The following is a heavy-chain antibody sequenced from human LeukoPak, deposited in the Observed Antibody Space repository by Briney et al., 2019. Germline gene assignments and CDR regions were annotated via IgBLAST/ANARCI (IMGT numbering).Heavy chain of an antibody. Sequence: GGSLRLSCAASGFTFSSYAMSWVRQAPGKGLEWVSAISGSGGSTYYADSVKGRFTISRDNSKNTLYLQMNSLRAEDTAVYYCARVVVVPAAMGSYYYYMDVWGKGTTVTVSS. J-gene: IGHJ6*03. D-gene: IGHD2-2*01. CDR3: ARVVVVPAAMGSYYYYMDV. CDR2: ISGSGGST. CDR1: GFTFSSYA. V-gene: IGHV3-23*01.